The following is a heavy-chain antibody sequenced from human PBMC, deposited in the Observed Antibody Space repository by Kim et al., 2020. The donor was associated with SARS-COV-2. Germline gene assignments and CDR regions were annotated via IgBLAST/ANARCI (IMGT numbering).Heavy chain of an antibody. D-gene: IGHD4-4*01. Sequence: YYADSVKGRFTIAGDNAKNSLYLQMNSLGAEDTAVYYCARVFGVPTTMDYWGQGTLVTVSS. V-gene: IGHV3-48*03. CDR3: ARVFGVPTTMDY. J-gene: IGHJ4*02.